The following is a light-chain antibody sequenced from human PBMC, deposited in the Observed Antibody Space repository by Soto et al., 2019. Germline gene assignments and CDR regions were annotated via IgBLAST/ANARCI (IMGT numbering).Light chain of an antibody. J-gene: IGLJ3*02. CDR1: KLGDKY. V-gene: IGLV3-1*01. CDR3: QAWDSSTVV. CDR2: QDT. Sequence: SYELTQPPSVSVSPGQTASITCSGDKLGDKYVCWYQQKPGQSPVLVLYQDTKRPSGIPERFSGSNSGNTATLTVSGTQPMDEADYYCQAWDSSTVVFGGGTKVTVL.